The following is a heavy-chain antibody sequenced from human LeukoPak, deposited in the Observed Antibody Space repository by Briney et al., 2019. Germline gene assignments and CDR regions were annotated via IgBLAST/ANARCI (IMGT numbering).Heavy chain of an antibody. J-gene: IGHJ4*02. V-gene: IGHV1-3*01. CDR2: INAGNGNT. Sequence: GASVKVSCKASGYTFTNYAVHWVRQAPGQRLEWMGWINAGNGNTEYSQNFQDRVTITRDTSATTAYMELSSLRSEDTAVYYCARGSYFYGSGSFMGSDYGGQGTLVTVSS. D-gene: IGHD3-10*01. CDR1: GYTFTNYA. CDR3: ARGSYFYGSGSFMGSDY.